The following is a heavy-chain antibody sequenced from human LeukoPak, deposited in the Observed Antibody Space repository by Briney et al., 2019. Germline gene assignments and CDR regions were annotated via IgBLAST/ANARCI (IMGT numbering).Heavy chain of an antibody. J-gene: IGHJ5*02. Sequence: SETLSLTCAVYGGPFSGYYWSWIRQPPGKGLEWIGEINHSGSTNYNPSLKSRVTISVDTSKNQFSLKLSSVTAADTAVYYCARGRAFNWFDPWGQGTLVTVSS. CDR2: INHSGST. V-gene: IGHV4-34*01. CDR3: ARGRAFNWFDP. D-gene: IGHD3-3*02. CDR1: GGPFSGYY.